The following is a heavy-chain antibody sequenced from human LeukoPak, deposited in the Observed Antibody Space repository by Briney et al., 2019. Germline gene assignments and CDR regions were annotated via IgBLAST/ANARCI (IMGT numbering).Heavy chain of an antibody. CDR2: ISYDGSNK. J-gene: IGHJ4*02. CDR3: ARDGLNDPFDY. CDR1: GFTFSSYA. V-gene: IGHV3-30-3*01. Sequence: GGSLRLSCAASGFTFSSYAMHWVRQAPGKGLEWVAVISYDGSNKYYADSVKGRFTISRDNSKNTLYLQMNSLRAEDTAVYYCARDGLNDPFDYWGQGTLVTVSS. D-gene: IGHD3-16*01.